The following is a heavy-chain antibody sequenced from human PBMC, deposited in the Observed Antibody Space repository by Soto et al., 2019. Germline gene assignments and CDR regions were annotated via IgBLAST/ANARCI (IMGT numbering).Heavy chain of an antibody. CDR2: INHSGST. CDR3: ARGVAYSSSSPQYYFDY. D-gene: IGHD6-6*01. CDR1: GGSFSGYY. J-gene: IGHJ4*02. V-gene: IGHV4-34*01. Sequence: SETLSLTCAVYGGSFSGYYWSWIRQPPGKGLEWIGEINHSGSTNYNPSLKSRVTISVDTSKNQFSLKLSSVTAAGTAVYYCARGVAYSSSSPQYYFDYWGQGTLVTVSS.